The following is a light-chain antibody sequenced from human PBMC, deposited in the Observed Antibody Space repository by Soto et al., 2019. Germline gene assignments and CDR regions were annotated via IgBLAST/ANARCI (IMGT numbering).Light chain of an antibody. CDR1: SSNIGSNY. J-gene: IGLJ2*01. Sequence: QSVLTQPPSASGTPGQRVTISCSGSSSNIGSNYVYWYQQLPGTVPQLLIYRNNERPSGVPDRFSGSKSGTSASLAISGLPSEDEADYYCAAWDDSLSGVVFGGGTKLTVL. CDR2: RNN. V-gene: IGLV1-47*01. CDR3: AAWDDSLSGVV.